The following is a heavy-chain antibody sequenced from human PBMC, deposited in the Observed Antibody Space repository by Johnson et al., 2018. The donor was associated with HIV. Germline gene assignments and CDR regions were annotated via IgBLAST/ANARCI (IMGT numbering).Heavy chain of an antibody. D-gene: IGHD5-24*01. Sequence: EVQLVESGGGLVKPGGSLRLSCAASGFTFSNAWMSWVRQAPGKGLEWVGRIKSKTDGGTTDYAAPVKGRFTISRDDSKNTLYLQMNSLKTEDTAMYYCTTDLLRWLQGENAFDIWGQGTMGTVSS. J-gene: IGHJ3*02. CDR1: GFTFSNAW. CDR2: IKSKTDGGTT. V-gene: IGHV3-15*01. CDR3: TTDLLRWLQGENAFDI.